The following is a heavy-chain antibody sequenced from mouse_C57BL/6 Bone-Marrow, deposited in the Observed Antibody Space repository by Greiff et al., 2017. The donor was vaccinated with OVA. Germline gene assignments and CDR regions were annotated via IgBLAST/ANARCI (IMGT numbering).Heavy chain of an antibody. CDR1: GYTFTDYY. CDR2: INPYNGGT. D-gene: IGHD3-2*02. V-gene: IGHV1-19*01. J-gene: IGHJ2*01. Sequence: VQLQQSGPVLVKPGASVKMSCKASGYTFTDYYMNWVKQSHGKSLEWIGVINPYNGGTSYNQKFKGKATLTVDKSSSTAYMELNSLTSEDSAVYYCARDSGYVGYWGQGTTLTVSS. CDR3: ARDSGYVGY.